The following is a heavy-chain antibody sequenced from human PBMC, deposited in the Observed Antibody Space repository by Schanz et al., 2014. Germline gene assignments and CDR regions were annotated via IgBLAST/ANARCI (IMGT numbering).Heavy chain of an antibody. Sequence: EVHLLESGGGLVEPGGSLRLSCATSGFSLDIFAVSWVRQAPGKGLEWVSSFNDGGVNKYYADSVKGRFTISSDNSKSTLYLQMNSLRAEDTAVYYCAKGRFGELSAFDIWGQGTIVTVSS. CDR3: AKGRFGELSAFDI. J-gene: IGHJ3*02. CDR2: FNDGGVNK. CDR1: GFSLDIFA. D-gene: IGHD3-10*01. V-gene: IGHV3-23*01.